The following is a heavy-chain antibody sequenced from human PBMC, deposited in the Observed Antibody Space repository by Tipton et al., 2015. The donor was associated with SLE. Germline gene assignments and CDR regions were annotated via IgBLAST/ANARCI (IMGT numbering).Heavy chain of an antibody. J-gene: IGHJ4*02. D-gene: IGHD6-19*01. V-gene: IGHV4-59*11. CDR1: GGSISSHY. CDR2: IYYSGST. CDR3: ARGGIAVAGTDY. Sequence: TLSLTCTVSGGSISSHYWSWIRQPPGKGLEWIGYIYYSGSTNYNPSLKSRITISVDTSKNQFSLKLSSVTAADTAVYYCARGGIAVAGTDYWGQGTLVTVSS.